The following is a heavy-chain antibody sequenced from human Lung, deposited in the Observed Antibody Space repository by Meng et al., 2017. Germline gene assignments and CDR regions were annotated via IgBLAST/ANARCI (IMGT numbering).Heavy chain of an antibody. CDR3: ARWGHSSAWPSQWYEY. CDR1: GFTFTHHG. CDR2: ISAYNGGT. J-gene: IGHJ4*02. D-gene: IGHD6-19*01. V-gene: IGHV1-18*01. Sequence: QVQLVQSGAEVKKPGASMKVSCKASGFTFTHHGFSWVRQAPGQELEWVGWISAYNGGTSYSQKLQGRVTMTTDTSTSTVYMEVRSLRSDDTAVYFCARWGHSSAWPSQWYEYWGQGTLVTVSS.